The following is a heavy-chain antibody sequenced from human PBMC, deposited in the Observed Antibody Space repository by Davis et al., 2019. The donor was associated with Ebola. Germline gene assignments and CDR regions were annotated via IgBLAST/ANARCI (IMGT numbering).Heavy chain of an antibody. Sequence: SVKVSCKASGYTFTGYYMHWVRQAPGQGLEWMGGIIPIFGTASYAQKFQGRVTITADESTSTAYMELSSLRSEDTAVYYCARSSGGPDYWGQGTLVTVSS. CDR2: IIPIFGTA. CDR3: ARSSGGPDY. J-gene: IGHJ4*02. CDR1: GYTFTGYY. V-gene: IGHV1-69*13. D-gene: IGHD4-23*01.